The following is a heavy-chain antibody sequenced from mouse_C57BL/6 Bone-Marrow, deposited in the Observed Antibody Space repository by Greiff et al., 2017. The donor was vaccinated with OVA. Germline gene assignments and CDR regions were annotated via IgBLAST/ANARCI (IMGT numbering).Heavy chain of an antibody. CDR3: SEDSAVYYCAWAYGNQSPYWYFDV. Sequence: QVQLKQSGPELARPWASVKISCQAFYTFSRRVHFAIRATNYWMQWVKQRPGQGLEWIGAIYPGNGDTSYNQKFKGKATLTADKSSSTAYMQLSSLTSEDSAVYYCAWAYGNQSPYWYFDVWGTGTTVTVSS. CDR1: YTFSRRVH. CDR2: GQGLEWIG. D-gene: IGHD2-1*01. V-gene: IGHV1-87*01. J-gene: IGHJ1*03.